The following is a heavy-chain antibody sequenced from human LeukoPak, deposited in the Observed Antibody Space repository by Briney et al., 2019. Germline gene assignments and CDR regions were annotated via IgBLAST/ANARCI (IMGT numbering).Heavy chain of an antibody. Sequence: GGSLRLSCAASGFTFSSYAMSWVRQAPGKGLEWVSTINANGANTYYADSVRGRFTISRDNPKNTLYLLLNSLRAEDTAVYYCAKDRPIHYDASNSMIDYWGQGTLVTVSS. CDR3: AKDRPIHYDASNSMIDY. V-gene: IGHV3-23*01. J-gene: IGHJ4*02. CDR1: GFTFSSYA. D-gene: IGHD4/OR15-4a*01. CDR2: INANGANT.